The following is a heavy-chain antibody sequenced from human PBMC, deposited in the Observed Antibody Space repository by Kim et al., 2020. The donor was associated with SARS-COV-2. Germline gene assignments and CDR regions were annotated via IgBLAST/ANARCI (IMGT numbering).Heavy chain of an antibody. D-gene: IGHD5-12*01. CDR3: ARDPSPEWQATGYYYGMDV. CDR2: IYYSGST. CDR1: GGSISSYY. Sequence: SETLSLTCTVSGGSISSYYWSWIRQPPGKGLEWIGYIYYSGSTNYNPSLKSRVTISVDTSKNQFSLKLSSVTAADTAVYYCARDPSPEWQATGYYYGMDVWGQGTTVTVSS. J-gene: IGHJ6*02. V-gene: IGHV4-59*01.